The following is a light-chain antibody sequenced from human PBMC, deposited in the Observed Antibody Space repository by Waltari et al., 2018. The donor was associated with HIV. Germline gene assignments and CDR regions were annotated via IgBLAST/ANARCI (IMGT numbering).Light chain of an antibody. CDR2: DSS. V-gene: IGKV1-33*01. J-gene: IGKJ3*01. CDR3: QQYDNLPFT. CDR1: QDISKY. Sequence: DIQMTQSPSSLSASVGDRVTITCQASQDISKYLNWYQQKPGKAPKLMIYDSSNLETGVPSRFSGSGSGTDFTFTISSLQPEDIATYYCQQYDNLPFTFGPGTKVDIK.